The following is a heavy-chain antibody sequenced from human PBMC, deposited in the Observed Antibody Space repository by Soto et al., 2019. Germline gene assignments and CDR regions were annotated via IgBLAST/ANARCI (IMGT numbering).Heavy chain of an antibody. V-gene: IGHV3-21*01. CDR3: ARPYCSGGSCYHTGGFDY. CDR1: GFTFSSYS. Sequence: GESLKISCAASGFTFSSYSMNWVRQAPGKGLEWVSSISSSSSYIYYADSVKGRFTISRDNAKNSLYLQMNRLRAEDTAVYYCARPYCSGGSCYHTGGFDYWGQGTLVTVSS. CDR2: ISSSSSYI. J-gene: IGHJ4*02. D-gene: IGHD2-15*01.